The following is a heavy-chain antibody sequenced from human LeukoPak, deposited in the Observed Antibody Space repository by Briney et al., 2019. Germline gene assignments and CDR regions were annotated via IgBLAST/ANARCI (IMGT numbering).Heavy chain of an antibody. CDR2: INHSGST. J-gene: IGHJ4*02. V-gene: IGHV4-34*01. Sequence: KPSETLSLTCAVYGGSFSGYYWSWIRQPPGKGLEWIGEINHSGSTNYNPSLKSRVTISVDTSKNQFSLKLSSVTAADTAVYYCARGPGPFCYWGQGTLVTVSS. D-gene: IGHD1-1*01. CDR3: ARGPGPFCY. CDR1: GGSFSGYY.